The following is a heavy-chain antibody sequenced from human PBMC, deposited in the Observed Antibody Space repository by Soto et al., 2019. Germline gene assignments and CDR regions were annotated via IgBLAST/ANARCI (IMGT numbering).Heavy chain of an antibody. J-gene: IGHJ4*02. Sequence: VQMLESGGGVEQPGGSLRLSCAASGFTFSNYALNWVRQAPGKGLAWVSGISGSGGSTYHADSVKGRFTSSRDNSSNPLYLQMNSLRAEDTAVYYCAKDRNSAYYYDEPSLDFWGQGTLVTVSS. CDR2: ISGSGGST. V-gene: IGHV3-23*01. CDR3: AKDRNSAYYYDEPSLDF. CDR1: GFTFSNYA. D-gene: IGHD3-22*01.